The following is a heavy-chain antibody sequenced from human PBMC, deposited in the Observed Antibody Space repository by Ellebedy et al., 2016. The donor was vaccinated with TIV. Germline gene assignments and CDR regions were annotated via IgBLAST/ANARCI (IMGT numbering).Heavy chain of an antibody. CDR2: MKGDGSSV. CDR3: AREMYYYDSSGPPAIGMDV. J-gene: IGHJ6*02. D-gene: IGHD3-22*01. CDR1: GFTFSSYW. Sequence: GGSLRLSCAASGFTFSSYWMYWVRQAPGKGLVWVSRMKGDGSSVTYADSVKGRFTISRDNAKNSLYLQMNSRRAEDTAVYYCAREMYYYDSSGPPAIGMDVWGQGTTVTVSS. V-gene: IGHV3-74*01.